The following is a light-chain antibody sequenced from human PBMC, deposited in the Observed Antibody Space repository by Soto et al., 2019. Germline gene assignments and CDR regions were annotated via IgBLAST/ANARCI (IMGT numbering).Light chain of an antibody. J-gene: IGKJ4*01. CDR2: TAS. CDR1: QGISSH. CDR3: QQYFSYPLT. Sequence: AIRMTQPPPSFSPSTGDRVTITFRASQGISSHLAWYQLKPGKAPRLLIYTASYLESGVPSRFSGSGSGTDFTLTISSLQSEDFAVYYCQQYFSYPLTFGGGTKVEIK. V-gene: IGKV1-8*01.